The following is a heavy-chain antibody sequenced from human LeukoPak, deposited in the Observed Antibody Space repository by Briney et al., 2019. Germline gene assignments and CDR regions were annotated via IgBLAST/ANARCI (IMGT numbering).Heavy chain of an antibody. CDR2: SYYTGST. CDR3: AREDAEGGFDY. D-gene: IGHD2-15*01. Sequence: PSEILSLTCTVSGGSIRNNRYYWGWIRQPPGKGLEWMGSSYYTGSTYYNPSLKSRVTVSVDTSKNQFSLKLSSVTAADTAVYYCAREDAEGGFDYWGQGTLVTVSS. CDR1: GGSIRNNRYY. V-gene: IGHV4-39*02. J-gene: IGHJ4*02.